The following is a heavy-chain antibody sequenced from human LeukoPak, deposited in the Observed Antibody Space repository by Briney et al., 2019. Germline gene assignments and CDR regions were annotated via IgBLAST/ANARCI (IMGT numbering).Heavy chain of an antibody. CDR3: ARDSGSLYAFDI. CDR1: GGSISSGSYY. CDR2: IYTSGST. Sequence: PSETLSLTCTVSGGSISSGSYYWSWIRQPAGKGLEWIGRIYTSGSTNYNPSLKSRVTISVDTSKNQFSLKLSSVTAADTAVYYCARDSGSLYAFDIWGQGTMVTVSS. D-gene: IGHD3-10*01. V-gene: IGHV4-61*02. J-gene: IGHJ3*02.